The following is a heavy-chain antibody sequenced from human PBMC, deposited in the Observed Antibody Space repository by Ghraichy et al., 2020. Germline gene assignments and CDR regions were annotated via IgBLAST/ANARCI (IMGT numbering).Heavy chain of an antibody. CDR3: ARDGGYCSGGSCPPYGMDV. Sequence: GGSLRLSCAASGFTVSSNYMSWVRQAPGKGLEWVSVIYSGGSTYYADSVKGRFTISRDNSKNTLYLQMNSLRAEDTAVYYCARDGGYCSGGSCPPYGMDVWGQGTTVTVSS. D-gene: IGHD2-15*01. J-gene: IGHJ6*02. CDR1: GFTVSSNY. CDR2: IYSGGST. V-gene: IGHV3-53*01.